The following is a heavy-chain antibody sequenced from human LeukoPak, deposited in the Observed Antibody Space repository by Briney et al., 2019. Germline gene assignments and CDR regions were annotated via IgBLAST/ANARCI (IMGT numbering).Heavy chain of an antibody. J-gene: IGHJ4*02. Sequence: GGSLRLSCTASGFSSDDYAMNWDRQAPGKGLEWVSGINWHGASTDYADSVKGRFTISRDNAKKSLYLQMNSLRAEDTAFYYCASWSVSPKLDYWGQGALVTVSS. CDR1: GFSSDDYA. D-gene: IGHD3-3*01. V-gene: IGHV3-20*04. CDR3: ASWSVSPKLDY. CDR2: INWHGAST.